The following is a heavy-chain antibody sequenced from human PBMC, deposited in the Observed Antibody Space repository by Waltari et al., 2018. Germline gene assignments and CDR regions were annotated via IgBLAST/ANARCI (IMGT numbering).Heavy chain of an antibody. D-gene: IGHD2-21*01. CDR1: GFTFVDYA. Sequence: EVQLVESGGGLVQPGRSLRLSCAASGFTFVDYAMHWVRQAPGKGREWVSGISWNSGSIGYADSVKGRFTISRDNAKNSLYLQTNSLRAEDTALYYCAKDISGGDDYWGQGTLVTVSS. V-gene: IGHV3-9*01. J-gene: IGHJ4*02. CDR3: AKDISGGDDY. CDR2: ISWNSGSI.